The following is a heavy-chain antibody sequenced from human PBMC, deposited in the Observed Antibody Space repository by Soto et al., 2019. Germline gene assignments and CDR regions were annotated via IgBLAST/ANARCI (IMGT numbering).Heavy chain of an antibody. CDR3: ARDFGVRGPYNYSMDV. CDR1: GGFISGSPCY. CDR2: IYYGGAT. D-gene: IGHD3-10*01. J-gene: IGHJ6*02. Sequence: PSGPLSLPCTLSGGFISGSPCYWGWIPQSAGKGLQWSGSIYYGGATYYNPSLKSRATISVDTSTNQCSLSLSSVTAADTAVYYFARDFGVRGPYNYSMDVLGQGTTGTVS. V-gene: IGHV4-39*02.